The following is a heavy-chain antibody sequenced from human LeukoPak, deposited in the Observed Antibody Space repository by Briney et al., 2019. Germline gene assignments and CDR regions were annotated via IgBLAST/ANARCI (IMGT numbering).Heavy chain of an antibody. J-gene: IGHJ4*02. CDR2: ISSSSSTYI. Sequence: PGGSLRLSCAASGFTFSSYIMNWVRQAPGKGLEWVSSISSSSSTYIYYADSMRGRFTISRDNAKNSLYLQMNNLRAEDTAVYYCARDPGATGHYYFDCWGQGTLVTVSS. CDR1: GFTFSSYI. V-gene: IGHV3-21*01. D-gene: IGHD1-26*01. CDR3: ARDPGATGHYYFDC.